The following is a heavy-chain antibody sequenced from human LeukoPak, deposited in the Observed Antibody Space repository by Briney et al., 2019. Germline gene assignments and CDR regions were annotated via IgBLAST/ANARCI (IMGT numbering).Heavy chain of an antibody. D-gene: IGHD6-13*01. CDR2: MNPNSGNT. V-gene: IGHV1-8*01. J-gene: IGHJ3*02. CDR3: ASWGSSSWYPKDAFDI. Sequence: ASVKVSCKASGYTFTSYDINWVRQATGQGLEWMGWMNPNSGNTGYAQKFQGRVTMTRNTSISTAYMELSSLRSEDTAVYYCASWGSSSWYPKDAFDIWGQGTMVTVSS. CDR1: GYTFTSYD.